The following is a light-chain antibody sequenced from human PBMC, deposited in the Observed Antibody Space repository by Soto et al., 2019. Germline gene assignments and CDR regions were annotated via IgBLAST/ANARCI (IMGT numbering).Light chain of an antibody. J-gene: IGKJ1*01. V-gene: IGKV3-15*01. CDR2: GAY. CDR3: QQYKDWRT. CDR1: QTIDNK. Sequence: IVMTQSPATLSVSPGERATLSCRASQTIDNKLAWYQQRPGQAPRLLIYGAYIRATGIPARFSGSGSGTEFTLTISGLHSEDFGVYYCQQYKDWRTFGQGTNVDIK.